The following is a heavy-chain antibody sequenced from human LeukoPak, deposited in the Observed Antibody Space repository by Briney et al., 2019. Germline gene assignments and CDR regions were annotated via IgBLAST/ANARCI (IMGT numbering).Heavy chain of an antibody. Sequence: GGSLRLSCAASGFTFSSDWMHWLRQAPGKGLVWVSRINRDGRSTTYADSVKGRFTISRDNAKNTLYLQMNSLRAEDTAGYYCARHSYDILTGPSFDYWGQGTLVTVSS. CDR2: INRDGRST. J-gene: IGHJ4*02. CDR3: ARHSYDILTGPSFDY. D-gene: IGHD3-9*01. V-gene: IGHV3-74*01. CDR1: GFTFSSDW.